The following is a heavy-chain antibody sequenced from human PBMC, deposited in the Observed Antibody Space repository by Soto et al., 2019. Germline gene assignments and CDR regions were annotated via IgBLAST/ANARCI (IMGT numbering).Heavy chain of an antibody. D-gene: IGHD6-6*01. CDR1: GFTVSSNY. CDR3: ARGGSTWPWDY. CDR2: IYNDGST. J-gene: IGHJ4*02. Sequence: EVQVVESGGGLVQPGGSLRLSCAVSGFTVSSNYMSWVRQAPGKGREWVSVIYNDGSTYYADPVKGRFTISRDKSKNTLYLQMNSLTADDTAVYYCARGGSTWPWDYWGQGTLVTVSS. V-gene: IGHV3-66*01.